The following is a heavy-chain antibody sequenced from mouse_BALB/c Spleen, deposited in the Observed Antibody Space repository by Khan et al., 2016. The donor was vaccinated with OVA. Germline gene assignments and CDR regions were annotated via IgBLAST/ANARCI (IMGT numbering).Heavy chain of an antibody. CDR3: ARDYYYGTGYFDV. Sequence: EVELVESGGGLVKPGGSLKLSCAASGFTFSSYAMSFVRHTPEKMLEWVASISSGGITYYPDSVKGRFTISRDNARNILYLQMSSLRSEDTAMYYCARDYYYGTGYFDVWGAGTTVTVSS. V-gene: IGHV5-6-5*01. J-gene: IGHJ1*01. D-gene: IGHD1-1*01. CDR1: GFTFSSYA. CDR2: ISSGGIT.